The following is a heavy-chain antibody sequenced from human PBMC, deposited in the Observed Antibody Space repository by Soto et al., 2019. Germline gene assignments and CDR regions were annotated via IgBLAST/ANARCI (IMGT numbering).Heavy chain of an antibody. CDR2: IWYDGSNK. Sequence: ERSRRLPCAGSGFTFSTYGMHWVRQAPGKGLEWVAVIWYDGSNKYYADSVKGRFTISRDNSKNTLYLQMNSLRAEDTAVYYCVAAVENHYHYYAMDVRGKATTVTGST. CDR1: GFTFSTYG. J-gene: IGHJ6*04. D-gene: IGHD2-15*01. CDR3: VAAVENHYHYYAMDV. V-gene: IGHV3-33*01.